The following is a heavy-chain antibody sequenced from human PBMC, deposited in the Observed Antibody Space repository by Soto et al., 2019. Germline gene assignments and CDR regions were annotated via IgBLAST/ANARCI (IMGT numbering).Heavy chain of an antibody. CDR2: INPSGGST. CDR3: AREDCTNGVCYTFGY. CDR1: GYTFTSYY. Sequence: ASVKVSCKASGYTFTSYYMHWVRQAPGQGLEWMGIINPSGGSTSYAQKFQGRVTMTRDTSTSTVYMELSSLRSEDTAVYYCAREDCTNGVCYTFGYWGQGTLVTVSS. J-gene: IGHJ4*02. V-gene: IGHV1-46*01. D-gene: IGHD2-8*01.